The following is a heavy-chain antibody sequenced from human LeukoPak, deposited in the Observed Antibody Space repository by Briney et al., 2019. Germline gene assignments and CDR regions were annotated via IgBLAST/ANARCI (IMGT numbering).Heavy chain of an antibody. Sequence: ASVKVSCKASGYTFTSYYMHWVRQAPGQGLEWMGWISPNSGGTNYAQKFQGRVTMTRDTSITTAYMELSRLRSDDTAVYYCAREAVAGTYYYYYYYMDVWGKGTTVTISS. V-gene: IGHV1-2*02. CDR3: AREAVAGTYYYYYYYMDV. CDR2: ISPNSGGT. J-gene: IGHJ6*03. D-gene: IGHD6-19*01. CDR1: GYTFTSYY.